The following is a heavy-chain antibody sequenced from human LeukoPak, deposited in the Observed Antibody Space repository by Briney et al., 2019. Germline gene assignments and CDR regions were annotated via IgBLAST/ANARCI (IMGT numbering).Heavy chain of an antibody. CDR2: INPNTGGT. CDR3: ARRSGSYSGFDY. J-gene: IGHJ4*02. D-gene: IGHD1-26*01. V-gene: IGHV1-2*02. CDR1: GYTFTGYY. Sequence: ASVKVSCKASGYTFTGYYVHWVRQAPGQGLEYMGWINPNTGGTDYAQKFQGRVTMTRDTSISTAYMDLSRLRSDDTAVYYCARRSGSYSGFDYWGQETLVIVSS.